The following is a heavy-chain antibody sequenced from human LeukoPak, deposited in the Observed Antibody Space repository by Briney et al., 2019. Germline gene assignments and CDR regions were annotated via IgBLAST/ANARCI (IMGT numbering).Heavy chain of an antibody. CDR1: GDSVSSNSAT. D-gene: IGHD2-21*01. CDR3: AREDLWPFSFDY. CDR2: TYYRSKWYN. Sequence: SQTLSLTCVLSGDSVSSNSATWNWIRQSPSRGLEWLGRTYYRSKWYNDYAESVKSRITIKSDTSKNQFSLQLNSVTPEDTAVYYCAREDLWPFSFDYWGQGTLVTVSS. V-gene: IGHV6-1*01. J-gene: IGHJ4*02.